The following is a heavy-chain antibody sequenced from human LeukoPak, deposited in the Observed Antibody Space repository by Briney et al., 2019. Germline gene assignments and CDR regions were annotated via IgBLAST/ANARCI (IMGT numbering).Heavy chain of an antibody. Sequence: GASVKVSCKASGYTFTSYGISWVRQAPGQGLEWMGWISAYNGNTNYAQKLQGRVTMTTDTSTSTAYMELRSLRSDDTAVYYCARVTVDIVATNYFDYWGQGTLVTVSS. CDR2: ISAYNGNT. D-gene: IGHD5-12*01. V-gene: IGHV1-18*01. J-gene: IGHJ4*02. CDR3: ARVTVDIVATNYFDY. CDR1: GYTFTSYG.